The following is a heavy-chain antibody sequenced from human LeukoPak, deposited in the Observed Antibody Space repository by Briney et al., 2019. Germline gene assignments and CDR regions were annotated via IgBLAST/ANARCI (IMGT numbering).Heavy chain of an antibody. J-gene: IGHJ4*02. V-gene: IGHV4-61*02. CDR3: ARGYSGYDSFFDY. D-gene: IGHD5-12*01. Sequence: SETLSLTCTVSGGSISSGSYYWSWIRQPAGKGLEWIGRIYTSGSTNYNPSLKSRVTISVDTSKNQFSLKLSSVTAADTAVYCCARGYSGYDSFFDYWGQGTLVTVSS. CDR2: IYTSGST. CDR1: GGSISSGSYY.